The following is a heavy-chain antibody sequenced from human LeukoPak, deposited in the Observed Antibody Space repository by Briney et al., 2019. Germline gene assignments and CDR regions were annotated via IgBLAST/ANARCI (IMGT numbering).Heavy chain of an antibody. V-gene: IGHV3-48*02. Sequence: GGSLRLSCAASGFTFSSYDIHWVRQAPGKGLEWVSYIRSSSNIIRYADSVKGRVTISRDNAKNSVYLQMNSLRDEDTAAYYRARGTTVVTGLFDYWGQGTLVTVSS. D-gene: IGHD4-23*01. CDR2: IRSSSNII. J-gene: IGHJ4*02. CDR1: GFTFSSYD. CDR3: ARGTTVVTGLFDY.